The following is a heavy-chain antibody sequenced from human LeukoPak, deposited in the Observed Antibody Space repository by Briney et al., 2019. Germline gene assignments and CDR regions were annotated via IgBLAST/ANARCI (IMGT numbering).Heavy chain of an antibody. J-gene: IGHJ4*02. CDR2: INHSGST. D-gene: IGHD3-22*01. Sequence: PSETLSLTCAVYGGSFSGYYWSWIRQPPGKGLEWIGEINHSGSTNYNPSLKSRVTISVDTSKNQFSLKLSSVTAADTAVYYCARSEDYYDSSGYVFDYWGQGTLVTVSS. CDR1: GGSFSGYY. CDR3: ARSEDYYDSSGYVFDY. V-gene: IGHV4-34*01.